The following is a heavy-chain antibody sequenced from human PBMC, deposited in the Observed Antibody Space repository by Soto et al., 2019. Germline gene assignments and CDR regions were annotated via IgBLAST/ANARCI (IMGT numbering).Heavy chain of an antibody. CDR2: KSSDGTNK. J-gene: IGHJ6*02. CDR1: GFTFSSYS. V-gene: IGHV3-30-3*01. CDR3: ARDVWHCCSNNCYFYGMDV. Sequence: QVQLVESGGGVVQPGRSLRPSFAASGFTFSSYSMHWLRQAPGKGRGWVPVKSSDGTNKYYADSVKGRFTFTRDNSKNTVYLQNDSLKDEDTAVYYCARDVWHCCSNNCYFYGMDVCGQGTTVTVSS. D-gene: IGHD4-4*01.